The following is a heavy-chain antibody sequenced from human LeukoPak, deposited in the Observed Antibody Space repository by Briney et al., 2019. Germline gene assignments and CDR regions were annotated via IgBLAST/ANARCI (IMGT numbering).Heavy chain of an antibody. J-gene: IGHJ3*02. V-gene: IGHV4-38-2*02. D-gene: IGHD1-26*01. CDR2: IFYSGST. Sequence: SETLSLTCTVSGYSINSGYYWNWIRQPPGKGLEWIGTIFYSGSTYYNPSLKSRVTISVDTSKNQFSLKLSSVTAADTAAYYCARHLDSGSSMDAFDIWGQGTMVTVSS. CDR3: ARHLDSGSSMDAFDI. CDR1: GYSINSGYY.